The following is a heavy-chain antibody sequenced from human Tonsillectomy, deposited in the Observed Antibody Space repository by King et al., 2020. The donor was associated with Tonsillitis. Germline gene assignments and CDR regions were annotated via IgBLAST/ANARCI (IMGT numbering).Heavy chain of an antibody. CDR2: ISYDGSNK. CDR3: ARVLGLGINWYFDL. D-gene: IGHD7-27*01. V-gene: IGHV3-30-3*01. J-gene: IGHJ2*01. CDR1: GFTFSSYA. Sequence: VQLVESGGGVVQPGRSLRLSCAASGFTFSSYAMHWVRQAPGKGLEWVAVISYDGSNKYYADSVKGRFTISRDNSKNTLYLQMNSLRAVDTAVYYCARVLGLGINWYFDLWGRGTLVTVSS.